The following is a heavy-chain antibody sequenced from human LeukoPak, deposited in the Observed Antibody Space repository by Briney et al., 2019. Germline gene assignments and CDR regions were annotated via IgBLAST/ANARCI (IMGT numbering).Heavy chain of an antibody. CDR1: GYTFTSYG. Sequence: ASVTVSCKASGYTFTSYGISWVRQAPGQGLEWMGWISAYNGNTNYAQKLQGRVTMTTDTSTSTAYMELSSLRSEDTAVYYCATAGGNYYDSSGYYSPFDYWGQGTLVTVSS. D-gene: IGHD3-22*01. CDR3: ATAGGNYYDSSGYYSPFDY. V-gene: IGHV1-18*01. J-gene: IGHJ4*02. CDR2: ISAYNGNT.